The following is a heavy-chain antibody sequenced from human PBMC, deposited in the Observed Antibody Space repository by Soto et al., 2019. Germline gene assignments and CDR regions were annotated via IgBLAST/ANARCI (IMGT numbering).Heavy chain of an antibody. CDR2: IYYSGST. CDR1: GDSISSGGYY. Sequence: KPSETLSLTCTVFGDSISSGGYYWSWIRQHAGTGLEWIGYIYYSGSTYYNPSLKSRVTISLDTSKNQFSLSLSSVTAADTAVYYCVTGNAWGVLLCYWGKGTLVTISS. CDR3: VTGNAWGVLLCY. V-gene: IGHV4-31*03. J-gene: IGHJ4*02. D-gene: IGHD3-16*01.